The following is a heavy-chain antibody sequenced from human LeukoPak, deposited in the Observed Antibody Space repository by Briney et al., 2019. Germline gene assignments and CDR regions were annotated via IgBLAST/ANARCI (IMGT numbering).Heavy chain of an antibody. CDR3: AKNLLGSGPYSWYFDL. V-gene: IGHV3-23*01. CDR1: GFTFSSDG. Sequence: PGGSLRLSCAASGFTFSSDGMSWVRQAPGKGLEWVSSISASGDGTVYADSVKGRFTVSRDNSKNTLYLQLNSLRAEDTAVYFCAKNLLGSGPYSWYFDLWGRGTLVTVSS. CDR2: ISASGDGT. D-gene: IGHD1-26*01. J-gene: IGHJ2*01.